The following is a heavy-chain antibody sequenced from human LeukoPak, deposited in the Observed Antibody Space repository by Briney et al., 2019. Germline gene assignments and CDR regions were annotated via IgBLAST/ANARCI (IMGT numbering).Heavy chain of an antibody. D-gene: IGHD4-11*01. CDR2: IYSGGIT. CDR3: TRDSTTFRFGY. Sequence: GGSLRLSCAASGFAVSTNYMSWVRQAPGKGLEWVSIIYSGGITYYVDSVKGRFPISRDNSKNTLYLQMSSLRAEDTAVYYCTRDSTTFRFGYWGQGTLVTVSS. CDR1: GFAVSTNY. J-gene: IGHJ4*02. V-gene: IGHV3-53*01.